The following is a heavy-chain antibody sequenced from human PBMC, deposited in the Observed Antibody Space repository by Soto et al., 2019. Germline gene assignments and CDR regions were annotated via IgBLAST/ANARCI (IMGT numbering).Heavy chain of an antibody. Sequence: QVQLVQSGAEVKKPGASVKVSCKASGYTFTSFDIHWVRQATGQGLEWMGWMNPNSGTTNYAQKFQERVPMTRNTSISPAYMEVSSLRSADTAIYYCASPYYSGGFLFTSWGQGTLSPSPQ. D-gene: IGHD6-19*01. J-gene: IGHJ5*02. CDR3: ASPYYSGGFLFTS. V-gene: IGHV1-8*01. CDR2: MNPNSGTT. CDR1: GYTFTSFD.